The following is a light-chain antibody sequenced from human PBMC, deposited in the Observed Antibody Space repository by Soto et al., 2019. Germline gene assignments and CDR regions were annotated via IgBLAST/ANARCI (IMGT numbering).Light chain of an antibody. CDR2: DVS. CDR3: SSYTSASSLDLV. CDR1: SSDVGGYNY. Sequence: QSALTQPRSVSGSPGQSITISCTGTSSDVGGYNYVSWYQQHPGKAPKLMIYDVSKRPSGVANRFSGSKSGNTASLTISGLQAEDEADYYCSSYTSASSLDLVFGGGTKLTVL. V-gene: IGLV2-14*01. J-gene: IGLJ2*01.